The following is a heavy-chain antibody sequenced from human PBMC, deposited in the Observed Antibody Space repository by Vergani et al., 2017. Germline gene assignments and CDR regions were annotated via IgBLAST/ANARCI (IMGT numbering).Heavy chain of an antibody. J-gene: IGHJ4*02. CDR1: GESIRSGSHY. V-gene: IGHV4-61*02. CDR2: IHTGGST. Sequence: QVKLQESGPGLLKPSQTLSLTCTVSGESIRSGSHYWSWIRQPAGKGPEWIGHIHTGGSTDLNPSFKSRVSISVDTSKSQFSLKLNSVTVADTAVDYCARSRPYCTSGSCPAIWGQGTLVTVSS. D-gene: IGHD2-15*01. CDR3: ARSRPYCTSGSCPAI.